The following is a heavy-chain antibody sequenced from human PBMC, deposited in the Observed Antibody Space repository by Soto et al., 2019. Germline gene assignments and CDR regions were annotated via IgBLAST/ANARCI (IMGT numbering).Heavy chain of an antibody. D-gene: IGHD2-8*01. J-gene: IGHJ4*02. CDR1: GDSITSGDYY. V-gene: IGHV4-30-4*01. CDR2: IYYSGNT. CDR3: ASFVGLLWGGVSPAESWGSYYFDN. Sequence: VQLQESGPGLVKPSQTLSLTCTVSGDSITSGDYYWSWIRQPPGKGLEWIGYIYYSGNTNYNPSLKSRVIMSVDTAKNHFSLKLTSVTAADTAVYYCASFVGLLWGGVSPAESWGSYYFDNWGQGTLVTVSS.